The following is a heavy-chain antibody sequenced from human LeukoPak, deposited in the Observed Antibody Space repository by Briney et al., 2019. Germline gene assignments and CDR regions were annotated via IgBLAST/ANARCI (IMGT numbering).Heavy chain of an antibody. CDR2: IIPILGIA. CDR3: ARDPSVHRCSGGSCYVDY. V-gene: IGHV1-69*04. Sequence: SVKVSCKASGGTFSSYAISWVRQAPGQGLEWMGMIIPILGIANYAQKFQGRVTITADKSTSTAYMELSSLRSEDTAVYYCARDPSVHRCSGGSCYVDYWGQGTLVTVSS. J-gene: IGHJ4*02. D-gene: IGHD2-15*01. CDR1: GGTFSSYA.